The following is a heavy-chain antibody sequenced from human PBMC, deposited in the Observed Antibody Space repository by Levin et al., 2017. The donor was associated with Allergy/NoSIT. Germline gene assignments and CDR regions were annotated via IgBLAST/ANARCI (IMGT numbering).Heavy chain of an antibody. CDR3: ARNDPCSSTSCYTSVDY. D-gene: IGHD2-2*02. CDR1: GYTFTGYY. Sequence: ASVKVSCKASGYTFTGYYMHWVRQAPGQGLEWMGWINPNSGGTNYAQKFQGRVTMTRDTSISTAYMELSRLRSDDTAVYYCARNDPCSSTSCYTSVDYWGQGTLVTVSS. V-gene: IGHV1-2*02. J-gene: IGHJ4*02. CDR2: INPNSGGT.